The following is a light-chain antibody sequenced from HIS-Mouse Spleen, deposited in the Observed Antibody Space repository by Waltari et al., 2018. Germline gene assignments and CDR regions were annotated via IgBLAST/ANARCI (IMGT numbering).Light chain of an antibody. V-gene: IGLV2-14*03. CDR1: SSDDGGYNH. Sequence: QSALTQPASVSGSPGQSITISCTGTSSDDGGYNHFPLYQQHPGKAPKLMIYDVSNRPSGVSNRFSGSKSGNTASLTISGLQAEDEADYYCSSYTSSSFNVVFGGGTKLTVL. CDR3: SSYTSSSFNVV. CDR2: DVS. J-gene: IGLJ2*01.